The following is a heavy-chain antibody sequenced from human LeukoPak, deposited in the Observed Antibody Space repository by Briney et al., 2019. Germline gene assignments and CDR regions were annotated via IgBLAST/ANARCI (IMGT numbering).Heavy chain of an antibody. Sequence: SETLSLTCTVSGGSISSSSYYWGWIRQPPGKGLEWIGSIYYSGSTYYNPSLKSRVTISVDTSKNQFSLKLSSVTAADTAVYYCARAGYCSGGSCYSPASYYYGMDVWGQGTTVTVSS. CDR3: ARAGYCSGGSCYSPASYYYGMDV. J-gene: IGHJ6*02. CDR1: GGSISSSSYY. CDR2: IYYSGST. D-gene: IGHD2-15*01. V-gene: IGHV4-39*07.